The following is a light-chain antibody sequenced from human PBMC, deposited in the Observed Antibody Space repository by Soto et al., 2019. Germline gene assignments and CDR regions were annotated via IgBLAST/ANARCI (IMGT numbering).Light chain of an antibody. CDR2: NAS. J-gene: IGKJ1*01. CDR3: QQYNSYPST. Sequence: DIQMTQSPSTLSASVGDRVTITCRASQNVGSWLAWYQQKPGKAPNLLIHNASNLERGVPSRFSGSGSGTEFTLTISSLQPDDFATYYCQQYNSYPSTFGQGTKVDIK. V-gene: IGKV1-5*03. CDR1: QNVGSW.